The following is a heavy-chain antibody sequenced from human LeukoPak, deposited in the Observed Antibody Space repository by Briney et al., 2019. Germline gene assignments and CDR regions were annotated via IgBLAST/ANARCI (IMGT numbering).Heavy chain of an antibody. CDR3: AKGGDGDYYFDY. CDR1: GFTFSSYG. V-gene: IGHV3-30*18. J-gene: IGHJ4*02. CDR2: ISYDGSNK. D-gene: IGHD4-17*01. Sequence: GGSLRLSCAASGFTFSSYGMHWVRQAPGKGLEWVAVISYDGSNKYYADSVKGRFTISRDNSKNTLYLQMNSLRAEDTAAYYCAKGGDGDYYFDYWGQGTLVTVSS.